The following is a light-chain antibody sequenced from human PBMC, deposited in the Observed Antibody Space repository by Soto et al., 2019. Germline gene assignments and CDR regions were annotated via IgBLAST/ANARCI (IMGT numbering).Light chain of an antibody. CDR3: QQSFGTPNT. Sequence: TQSPAPLSLSPGDRATISCRASQSVISYLDWYQQKPGKAPRLVIYDASNWAAGIPARFSGSRAVTNDTLTIISHLPHEDVATYFCQQSFGTPNTFGQGTRLEIK. CDR1: QSVISY. V-gene: IGKV3-11*01. CDR2: DAS. J-gene: IGKJ5*01.